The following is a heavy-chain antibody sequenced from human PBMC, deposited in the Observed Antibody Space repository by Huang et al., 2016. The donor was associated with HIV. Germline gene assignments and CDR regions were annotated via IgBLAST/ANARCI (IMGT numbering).Heavy chain of an antibody. D-gene: IGHD3-16*01. CDR2: THDSGTT. CDR3: ARGQRWGSHWRNNWFDP. V-gene: IGHV4-30-4*08. CDR1: GGSIRSGGYF. Sequence: QAQLQESGPGLVKPSNTLSLTCTVSGGSIRSGGYFWTWIRQSPGKGLEWIGPTHDSGTTSYNPSLESRLTISLDTFKNHFSLRRTSVTAADSAVYYCARGQRWGSHWRNNWFDPWGQGTLVTVSS. J-gene: IGHJ5*02.